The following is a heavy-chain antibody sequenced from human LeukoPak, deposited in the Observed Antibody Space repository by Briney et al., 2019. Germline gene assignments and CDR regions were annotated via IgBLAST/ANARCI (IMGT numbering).Heavy chain of an antibody. CDR1: GFTFSSYN. V-gene: IGHV3-21*01. D-gene: IGHD6-13*01. CDR2: ISSSSTYI. CDR3: AKTGSSWYYYYYYYYMDV. Sequence: GRSLRLSCAASGFTFSSYNMNWVRQAPGKGLEWVSAISSSSTYIYYADSVKGRFTISRDNAKNSLYLQMNSLRAEDTAVYYCAKTGSSWYYYYYYYYMDVWGKGTTVTISS. J-gene: IGHJ6*03.